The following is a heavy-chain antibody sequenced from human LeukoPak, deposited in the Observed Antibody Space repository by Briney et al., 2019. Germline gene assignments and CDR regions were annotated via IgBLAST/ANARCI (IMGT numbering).Heavy chain of an antibody. Sequence: AGVSLRLSCAASGFTFSNYALSWVRQAPGKGLEWVSTISGSGGTTYYADSVKGRSTISRDNSKNTLYLQLSSLRAEDTAVYYCATPVRNDGDWFDPWGQGTLVTVSS. J-gene: IGHJ5*02. CDR1: GFTFSNYA. CDR2: ISGSGGTT. CDR3: ATPVRNDGDWFDP. D-gene: IGHD1-1*01. V-gene: IGHV3-23*01.